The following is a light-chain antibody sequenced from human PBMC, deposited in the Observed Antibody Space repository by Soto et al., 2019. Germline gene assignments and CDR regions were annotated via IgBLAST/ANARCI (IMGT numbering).Light chain of an antibody. CDR3: EQYDSSPFT. Sequence: VVTPSAVTVSLSPGERATLSCRASQSVSSSYLAWYQQKPGQAPRLLIDGASSRATGIPDRFNGSGSGTDFTLTISRLEPEDFAVYYCEQYDSSPFTFDPGT. V-gene: IGKV3-20*01. CDR1: QSVSSSY. J-gene: IGKJ3*01. CDR2: GAS.